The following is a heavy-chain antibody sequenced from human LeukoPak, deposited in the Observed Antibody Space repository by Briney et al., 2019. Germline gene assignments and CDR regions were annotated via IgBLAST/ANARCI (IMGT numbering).Heavy chain of an antibody. CDR2: ISYDGTNK. J-gene: IGHJ4*02. Sequence: PGGSLRLSCAASGFTFSSYGMHWVRQAPGKGLEWVAIISYDGTNKYYADSVEGRFTISRDNPKNTLYLQMDSLRAEDTAVYYCAKGGYYSPYYFDYWGQGTLVTVSS. D-gene: IGHD3-3*01. CDR1: GFTFSSYG. CDR3: AKGGYYSPYYFDY. V-gene: IGHV3-30*18.